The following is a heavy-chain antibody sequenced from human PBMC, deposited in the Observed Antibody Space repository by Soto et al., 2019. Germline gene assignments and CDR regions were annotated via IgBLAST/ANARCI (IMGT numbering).Heavy chain of an antibody. Sequence: QVQLVQSGAEVKKPGASVKVSCKASGYTFTSYYMHWVRQAPGQGLEWMGIINLSGGSRTYAQKFPGRVTMASDTSTSTVYMELSSLSSEATAVYSCAGGGGRLAFMTTVTTYPFDYWGQGTLVTVSS. D-gene: IGHD4-17*01. J-gene: IGHJ4*02. CDR3: AGGGGRLAFMTTVTTYPFDY. CDR1: GYTFTSYY. V-gene: IGHV1-46*01. CDR2: INLSGGSR.